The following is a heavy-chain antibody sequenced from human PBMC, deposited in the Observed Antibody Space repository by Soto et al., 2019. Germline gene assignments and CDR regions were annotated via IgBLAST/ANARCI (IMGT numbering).Heavy chain of an antibody. V-gene: IGHV4-59*13. CDR1: GDSMSPFY. CDR3: ARGVSDYWSGYYAGSGLDV. J-gene: IGHJ6*02. D-gene: IGHD3-3*01. Sequence: QVPLQESGPGLVKPSETLSLTCTVSGDSMSPFYWNWIRQSPGKGLEWIGYIYYSGNTNYNPSLKSRVAISVDTSKNQFSLKLSSVTAADTAVYYCARGVSDYWSGYYAGSGLDVWGQGTTVTVSS. CDR2: IYYSGNT.